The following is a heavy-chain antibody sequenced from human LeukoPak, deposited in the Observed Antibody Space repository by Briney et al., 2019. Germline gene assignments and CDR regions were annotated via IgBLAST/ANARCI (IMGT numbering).Heavy chain of an antibody. V-gene: IGHV4-34*01. Sequence: SETLSLTCAVYGGSSSGYYWSWIRQPPGKGLEWIGEINHSGSTNYNPSLKSRVTISVDTSKNQFSLKLSSVTAADTAVYYCARGGNSGSYYGYWGQGTLVTVSS. D-gene: IGHD1-26*01. CDR2: INHSGST. J-gene: IGHJ4*02. CDR1: GGSSSGYY. CDR3: ARGGNSGSYYGY.